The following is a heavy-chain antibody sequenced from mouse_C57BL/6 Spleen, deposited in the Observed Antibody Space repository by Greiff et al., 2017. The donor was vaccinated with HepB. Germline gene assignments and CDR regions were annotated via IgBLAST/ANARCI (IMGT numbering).Heavy chain of an antibody. J-gene: IGHJ3*01. D-gene: IGHD2-5*01. Sequence: EVQLQQSGAELVRPGASVKLSCTASGFNIKDYYMHWVKQRPEQGLEWIGRIDPEDGDTEYAPKFQGKATMTADTSSNTAYLQLSSLTSEDTAVYYCTTPYYSTSWLAYWGQGTLVTVSA. CDR3: TTPYYSTSWLAY. CDR2: IDPEDGDT. V-gene: IGHV14-1*01. CDR1: GFNIKDYY.